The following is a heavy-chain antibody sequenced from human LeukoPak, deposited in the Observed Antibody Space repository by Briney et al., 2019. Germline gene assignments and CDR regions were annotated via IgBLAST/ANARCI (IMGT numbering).Heavy chain of an antibody. V-gene: IGHV5-10-1*01. J-gene: IGHJ5*02. CDR1: GYHFTSYW. CDR3: AILGYCSSTSCYEGGYWFDP. D-gene: IGHD2-2*01. CDR2: IDPSDSYT. Sequence: GEALGISWKGSGYHFTSYWISWVRQVPGKGREWRGRIDPSDSYTNFSTPFQGHVTISADKSISTAYLQWSSLKASDTAMYYCAILGYCSSTSCYEGGYWFDPWGQGTLVTVSS.